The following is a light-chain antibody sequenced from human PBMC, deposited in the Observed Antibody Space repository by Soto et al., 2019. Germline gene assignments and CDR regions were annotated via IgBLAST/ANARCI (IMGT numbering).Light chain of an antibody. Sequence: EIVMTQSPATLSVSPGEGVTLSCRASQGIGDTLAWYQHKPGQTPRLLIYDTSTRATGVPARFSGSRSGTDFTLTISRLEPEDFAVYYCQQYGSSPITFGQGTKVDI. J-gene: IGKJ1*01. CDR3: QQYGSSPIT. CDR1: QGIGDT. CDR2: DTS. V-gene: IGKV3-15*01.